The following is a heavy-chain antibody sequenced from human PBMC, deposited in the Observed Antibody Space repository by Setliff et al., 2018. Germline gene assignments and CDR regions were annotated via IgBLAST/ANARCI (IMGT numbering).Heavy chain of an antibody. D-gene: IGHD2-8*01. CDR1: GYTFTNYG. J-gene: IGHJ4*02. CDR3: SRLVRYCTTTTCQRASGAEF. CDR2: ISAYTGNT. V-gene: IGHV1-18*01. Sequence: ASVKVSCKASGYTFTNYGINWVRQAPGQGLEWMGWISAYTGNTNYAQKLQGRVSMTTDTSTCTAYMELRSLTSDDTAVYYCSRLVRYCTTTTCQRASGAEFWGQGTLVTVSS.